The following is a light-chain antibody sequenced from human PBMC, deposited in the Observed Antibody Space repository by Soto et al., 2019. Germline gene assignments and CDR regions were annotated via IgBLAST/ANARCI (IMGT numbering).Light chain of an antibody. J-gene: IGKJ1*01. CDR3: QVRDVWTT. CDR2: DAS. Sequence: IVLTQSPATLSLSPGERAALSCRASQSVSTSLAWYQHKPGQAPRFIIYDASKRAPGLPARFSGSGSGTDFTLTISSLEPEDFAVYYCQVRDVWTTFGQGTKV. V-gene: IGKV3-11*01. CDR1: QSVSTS.